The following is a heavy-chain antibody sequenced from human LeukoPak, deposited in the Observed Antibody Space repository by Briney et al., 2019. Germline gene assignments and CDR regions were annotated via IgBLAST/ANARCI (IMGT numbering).Heavy chain of an antibody. CDR1: GGSISSSSYY. CDR3: ARRGYTYGQFDY. D-gene: IGHD5-18*01. CDR2: IFYSGGT. J-gene: IGHJ4*02. Sequence: SETLSLTCTVSGGSISSSSYYWGWIRQPPGEGLEWIVSIFYSGGTYYNPSLMSRVTISVDTSKNQFSLKLNSVTAAGTAVYYCARRGYTYGQFDYWGQGTLVTVSS. V-gene: IGHV4-39*01.